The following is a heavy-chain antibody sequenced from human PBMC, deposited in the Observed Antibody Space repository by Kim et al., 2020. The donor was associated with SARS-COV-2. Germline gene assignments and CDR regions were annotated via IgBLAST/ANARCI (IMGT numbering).Heavy chain of an antibody. V-gene: IGHV3-23*01. Sequence: YADSVKGRFTISRDNSKNTLYLQMNSLRAEDTAVYYCAKDLPWIRTTFDYWGQGTLVTVSS. D-gene: IGHD5-18*01. J-gene: IGHJ4*02. CDR3: AKDLPWIRTTFDY.